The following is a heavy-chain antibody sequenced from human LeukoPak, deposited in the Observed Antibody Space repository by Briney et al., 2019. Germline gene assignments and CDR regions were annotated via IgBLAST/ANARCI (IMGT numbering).Heavy chain of an antibody. D-gene: IGHD1-26*01. J-gene: IGHJ6*02. Sequence: SETLSLTCTVSGGSISSYYWSWIRQPPGKGLEWIGYIYYSGSTNYNPSLKRRVTISVDPSKNQFSLKLSSGSPADAAVYYCARQPRADSGAHLLHYYYYGMDVWGQGTTVTVSS. CDR2: IYYSGST. CDR1: GGSISSYY. V-gene: IGHV4-59*08. CDR3: ARQPRADSGAHLLHYYYYGMDV.